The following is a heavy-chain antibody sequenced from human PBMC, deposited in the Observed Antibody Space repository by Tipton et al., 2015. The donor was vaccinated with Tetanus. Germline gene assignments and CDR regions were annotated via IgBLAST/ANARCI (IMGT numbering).Heavy chain of an antibody. CDR2: VFDSGTS. Sequence: TLSLTCSLSGGSISNSEYYWAWIRQPPGKGLEWIGSVFDSGTSYYNPSLKSRVTISVDTSKNHFSLRLSSVTAAETAVYYCARGGIAAAGGGLDYWGQGTPVTVSS. J-gene: IGHJ4*02. D-gene: IGHD6-13*01. V-gene: IGHV4-39*02. CDR3: ARGGIAAAGGGLDY. CDR1: GGSISNSEYY.